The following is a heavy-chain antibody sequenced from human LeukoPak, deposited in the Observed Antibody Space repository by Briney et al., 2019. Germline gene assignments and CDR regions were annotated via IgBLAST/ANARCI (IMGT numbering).Heavy chain of an antibody. J-gene: IGHJ4*02. CDR1: GGTFSSYA. D-gene: IGHD3-16*02. Sequence: SVKVSCKASGGTFSSYAISWVRQAPGQGLEWMGGIIPIFGTANYAQKFQGRVTITADESTSTGYMELSSLRSDDTAVYYCARGGPGYDYVWGSYRCDYWGQGTLVTVSS. CDR2: IIPIFGTA. CDR3: ARGGPGYDYVWGSYRCDY. V-gene: IGHV1-69*13.